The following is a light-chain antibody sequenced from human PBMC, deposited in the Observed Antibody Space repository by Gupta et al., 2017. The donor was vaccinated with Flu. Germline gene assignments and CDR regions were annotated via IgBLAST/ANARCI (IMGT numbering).Light chain of an antibody. CDR3: QKFDDWPPL. CDR1: QSVGSS. Sequence: EIVMTQSPATLSVSPGERATLSCRASQSVGSSLAWYQQRPGQAPRLLIYAASTRATGIPARFSGSGSGTEFTLTISSLQSEDFAVYYCQKFDDWPPLFGQGTRLEIK. V-gene: IGKV3-15*01. J-gene: IGKJ5*01. CDR2: AAS.